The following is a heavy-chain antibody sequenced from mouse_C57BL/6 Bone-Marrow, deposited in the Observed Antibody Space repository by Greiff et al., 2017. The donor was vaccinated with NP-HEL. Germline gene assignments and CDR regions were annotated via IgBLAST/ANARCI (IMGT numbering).Heavy chain of an antibody. D-gene: IGHD1-1*01. CDR1: GFTFSDYY. Sequence: EVHLVESGGGLVQPGGSLKLSCAASGFTFSDYYMYWVRQTPEKRLEWVAYISNGGGSTYYPDTVKGRFTISRDNAKNTLYLQMSRLKSEDTAMYYCARHGGGRGYWYFDVWGTGTTVTVSS. J-gene: IGHJ1*03. CDR2: ISNGGGST. CDR3: ARHGGGRGYWYFDV. V-gene: IGHV5-12*01.